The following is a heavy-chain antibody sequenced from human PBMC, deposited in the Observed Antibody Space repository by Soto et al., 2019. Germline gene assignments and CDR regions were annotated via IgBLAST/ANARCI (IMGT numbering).Heavy chain of an antibody. CDR2: INPNSGGT. J-gene: IGHJ4*02. CDR3: ARDPDSDFWSGYDY. D-gene: IGHD3-3*01. Sequence: ASVKVSCKASGYTFTGYYMHWVRQAPGQGLEWMGWINPNSGGTNYAQKFQGRVTMTRDTSISTAYMELSRLRSDDTAVYYCARDPDSDFWSGYDYWGQGTLVTVSS. CDR1: GYTFTGYY. V-gene: IGHV1-2*02.